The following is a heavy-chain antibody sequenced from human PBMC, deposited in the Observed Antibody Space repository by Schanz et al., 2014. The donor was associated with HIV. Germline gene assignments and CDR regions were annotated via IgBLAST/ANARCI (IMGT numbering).Heavy chain of an antibody. Sequence: EVQLLESGGGLVRPGGSLRLSCAASGFTLSSYTMTWVRQAPGKGLEWVSSISTSGYIYYADSVKGRFSISKDNAKTSLYLQMNSLRAEDTAFYYCAQDYPDHGLSYWGQGTLVTVSS. V-gene: IGHV3-21*04. CDR2: ISTSGYI. J-gene: IGHJ4*02. D-gene: IGHD3-10*01. CDR3: AQDYPDHGLSY. CDR1: GFTLSSYT.